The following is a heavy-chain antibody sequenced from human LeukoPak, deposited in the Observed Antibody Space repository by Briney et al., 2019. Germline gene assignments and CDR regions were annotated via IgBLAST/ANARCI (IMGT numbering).Heavy chain of an antibody. J-gene: IGHJ4*02. CDR3: ARGYCSGGSCPYDY. Sequence: GASVKVSCKASGYTFTGYYVNWVRQAPGQGLEWMGWINPNSGVKNYAQEFQGRVTMTRDTSITTSYLEVTRLTSDDTAVYYCARGYCSGGSCPYDYWGQGTLVTVSS. CDR1: GYTFTGYY. CDR2: INPNSGVK. D-gene: IGHD2-15*01. V-gene: IGHV1-2*02.